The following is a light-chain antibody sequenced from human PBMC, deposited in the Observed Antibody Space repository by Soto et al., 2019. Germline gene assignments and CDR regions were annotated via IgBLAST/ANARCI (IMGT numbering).Light chain of an antibody. J-gene: IGKJ3*01. CDR3: QQHGSSPFT. V-gene: IGKV3-20*01. Sequence: EIVLTQSPGTLSLSPGERATLSCSASQSVSANYLAWYQQKPGQAPRLLIYGASSRATGIPDRFSGSGSGTDFTLTTSRLEPEDFAVYFCQQHGSSPFTFGPGTKVDV. CDR1: QSVSANY. CDR2: GAS.